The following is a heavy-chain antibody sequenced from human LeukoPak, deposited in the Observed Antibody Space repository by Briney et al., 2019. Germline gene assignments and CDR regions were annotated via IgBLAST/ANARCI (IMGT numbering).Heavy chain of an antibody. V-gene: IGHV3-21*01. CDR2: ISSSSSYI. Sequence: KPGGSLRLSCAASGFTFSSYSMNWVRQAPGKGLEWVSSISSSSSYIYYADSVKGRFTISRDNAKNSLYLQMNSLRAEATAVYYCARGYSSSWLVPFDYWGQGTLVTVSS. J-gene: IGHJ4*02. CDR1: GFTFSSYS. D-gene: IGHD6-13*01. CDR3: ARGYSSSWLVPFDY.